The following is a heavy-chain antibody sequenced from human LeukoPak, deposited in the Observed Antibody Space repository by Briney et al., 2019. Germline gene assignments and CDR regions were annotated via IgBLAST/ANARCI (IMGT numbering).Heavy chain of an antibody. CDR2: IMPISGTA. CDR3: ASGRTDIVVVPATLRNYYFDY. CDR1: GGTFSSYA. D-gene: IGHD2-2*01. V-gene: IGHV1-69*06. J-gene: IGHJ4*02. Sequence: ASVKVSCKSSGGTFSSYAISWVRQAPGQGLEWMGGIMPISGTANYAQKFQGRVTITADKPTNTAYMKLSSLRSEDTAVYYCASGRTDIVVVPATLRNYYFDYWGQGTLVTVSS.